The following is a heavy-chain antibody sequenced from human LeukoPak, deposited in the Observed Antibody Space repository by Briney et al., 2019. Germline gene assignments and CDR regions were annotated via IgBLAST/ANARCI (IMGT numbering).Heavy chain of an antibody. CDR3: ARGHAEYYYDSSGYLFDY. CDR1: GFTFSSYA. Sequence: GGSLRLSCAASGFTFSSYAMNWVRQAPGKGLEWVSVIYSGGSTYYADSVKGRFTISRDNSKNTLYLQMNSLRAEDTAVYYCARGHAEYYYDSSGYLFDYWGQGTLVTVSS. V-gene: IGHV3-66*01. CDR2: IYSGGST. J-gene: IGHJ4*02. D-gene: IGHD3-22*01.